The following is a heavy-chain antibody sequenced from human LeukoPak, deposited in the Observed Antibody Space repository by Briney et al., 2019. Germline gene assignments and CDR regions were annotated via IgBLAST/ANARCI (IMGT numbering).Heavy chain of an antibody. V-gene: IGHV1-2*02. CDR3: ARARVDRVAFDI. Sequence: ASVKVSCKASGYTFTGYYMHWVRQAPGQGLEWMGWINPNSGGTNYAQKFQGRVTMTRDTPISTAYMELSRLRSDDTAVYYCARARVDRVAFDIWGQGTMVTVSS. CDR1: GYTFTGYY. CDR2: INPNSGGT. J-gene: IGHJ3*02. D-gene: IGHD3-10*01.